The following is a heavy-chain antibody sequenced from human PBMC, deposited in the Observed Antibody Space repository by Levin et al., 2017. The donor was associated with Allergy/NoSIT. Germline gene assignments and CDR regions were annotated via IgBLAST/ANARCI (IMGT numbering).Heavy chain of an antibody. Sequence: ASVKVSCKVSGYTLTELSMHWVRQAPGKGLEWMGGFDPEDGETIYAQKFQGRVTMTEDTSTDTAYMELSSLRSEDTAVYYCVSLRYCSGGSCYSGRGYYDYYMDGWGKGTTVTVSS. V-gene: IGHV1-24*01. D-gene: IGHD2-15*01. CDR2: FDPEDGET. CDR3: VSLRYCSGGSCYSGRGYYDYYMDG. J-gene: IGHJ6*03. CDR1: GYTLTELS.